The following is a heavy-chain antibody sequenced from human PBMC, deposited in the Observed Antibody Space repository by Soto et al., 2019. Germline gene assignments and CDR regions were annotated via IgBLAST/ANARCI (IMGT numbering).Heavy chain of an antibody. D-gene: IGHD2-21*02. CDR1: GGTFSSYA. V-gene: IGHV1-69*13. J-gene: IGHJ4*02. CDR3: ARTYCGGDCYWGNFDY. CDR2: IIPIFGTA. Sequence: GASVKVSCKASGGTFSSYAISWVRQAPGQGLEWMGGIIPIFGTANYAQKFQGRVTITADESTSTAYMELSSLRSEDTAVYYCARTYCGGDCYWGNFDYWGQGTLVTVS.